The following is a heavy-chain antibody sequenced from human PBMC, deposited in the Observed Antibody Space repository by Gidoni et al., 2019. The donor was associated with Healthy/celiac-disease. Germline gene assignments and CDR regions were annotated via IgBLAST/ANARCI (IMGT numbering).Heavy chain of an antibody. D-gene: IGHD6-6*01. CDR2: ISSSSSVI. Sequence: EVQLVETGGGLVKPGGSLSLSCAASGFTFSSYSMNWVRQAPGKGLEWVSSISSSSSVIYYAVSVKGRFTIHRDNAKNSLYLQLNSLRAEDTAVYYCARGSWDYWGQGTLVTVSS. CDR3: ARGSWDY. CDR1: GFTFSSYS. J-gene: IGHJ4*02. V-gene: IGHV3-21*01.